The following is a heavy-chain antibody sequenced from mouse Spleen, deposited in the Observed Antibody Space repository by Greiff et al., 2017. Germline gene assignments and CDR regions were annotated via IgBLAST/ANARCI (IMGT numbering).Heavy chain of an antibody. Sequence: EVKVVESGGGLVQPKGSLRLSCAASGFSFNTYAMNWVRQAPGKGVEWVARIRSKSNNYATYNADSVKDRFTISRDDSENMLYLQMNNLKTEDTAMYYCVRQGPYYDGSYPHAMDYWGQGTSVTVSS. CDR3: VRQGPYYDGSYPHAMDY. D-gene: IGHD1-1*02. CDR2: IRSKSNNYAT. V-gene: IGHV10-1*01. J-gene: IGHJ4*01. CDR1: GFSFNTYA.